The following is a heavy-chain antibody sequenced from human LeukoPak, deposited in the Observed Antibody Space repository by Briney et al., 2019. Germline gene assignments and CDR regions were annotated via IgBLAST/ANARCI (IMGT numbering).Heavy chain of an antibody. CDR1: GFTFSDYY. Sequence: GGSLRLPCAASGFTFSDYYMSWIRQAPGKGLAWVSYISSSSSYTNYADSVKGRFTISRDNAKNSLYLQMNSLRAEDTAVYYCARDRSTGAFDYWGQGTLVTVSS. D-gene: IGHD1-1*01. V-gene: IGHV3-11*06. J-gene: IGHJ4*02. CDR2: ISSSSSYT. CDR3: ARDRSTGAFDY.